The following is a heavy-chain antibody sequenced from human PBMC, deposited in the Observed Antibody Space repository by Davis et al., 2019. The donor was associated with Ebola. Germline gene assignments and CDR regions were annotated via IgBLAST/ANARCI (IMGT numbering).Heavy chain of an antibody. CDR2: IYHSGST. V-gene: IGHV4-4*02. J-gene: IGHJ4*02. CDR1: GGSISSSNW. CDR3: ARVLRGQLAVDY. Sequence: PSETLSLTCAVSGGSISSSNWWRWVRQPPGKGLEWIGEIYHSGSTNYNPSLKSRVTISVDKSKNQFSLKLSSVTAADTAVYYCARVLRGQLAVDYWGQGTLVTVSS. D-gene: IGHD6-6*01.